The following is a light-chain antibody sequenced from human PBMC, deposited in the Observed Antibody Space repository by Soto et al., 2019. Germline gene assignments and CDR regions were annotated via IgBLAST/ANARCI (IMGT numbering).Light chain of an antibody. CDR2: GAS. CDR3: QQYNNWPKT. J-gene: IGKJ1*01. V-gene: IGKV3-15*01. CDR1: QSVNSK. Sequence: EIVMTQSPATLSASPGERSTLSCRASQSVNSKLAWYQQKPGQXPRXXIYGASTRATGIPARSSGSGSGTEFTLTISSLQSEDFAVYYCQQYNNWPKTFGQGTKVDIK.